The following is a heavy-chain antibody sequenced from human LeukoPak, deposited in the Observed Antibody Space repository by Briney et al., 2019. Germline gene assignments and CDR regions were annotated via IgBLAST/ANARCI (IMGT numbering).Heavy chain of an antibody. J-gene: IGHJ4*02. Sequence: GGSLRLSCVASGFTFSKYDMSWVRQAPGKGLEWVSGISDSGDQTYYADSVRARFTIARDNSKNTLYLQVNSLRAEDTALYYCAKEITLTTAYFDYWGQGTLVTVSS. CDR3: AKEITLTTAYFDY. V-gene: IGHV3-23*01. CDR2: ISDSGDQT. D-gene: IGHD4-17*01. CDR1: GFTFSKYD.